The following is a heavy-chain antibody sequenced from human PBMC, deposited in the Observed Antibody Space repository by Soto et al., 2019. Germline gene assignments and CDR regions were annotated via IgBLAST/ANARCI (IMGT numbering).Heavy chain of an antibody. Sequence: TLSLTCTVSGGSISSYYWSWIRQPPGKGLEWIGYIYYSGSTNYNPSLKSRVTISVDTSKNQFSLKLSSVTAADTAVYYCARSIDDMIATAGAFDIWGQGTMVTVS. J-gene: IGHJ3*02. V-gene: IGHV4-59*01. CDR1: GGSISSYY. CDR2: IYYSGST. CDR3: ARSIDDMIATAGAFDI. D-gene: IGHD6-13*01.